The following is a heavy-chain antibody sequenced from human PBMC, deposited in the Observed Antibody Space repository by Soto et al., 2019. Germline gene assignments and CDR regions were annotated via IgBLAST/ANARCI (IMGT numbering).Heavy chain of an antibody. CDR1: GGSISSGDYY. J-gene: IGHJ6*01. CDR2: IYYSGST. CDR3: ARVTTISIINRGLGYYDSSGMPFFGMDV. V-gene: IGHV4-30-4*01. D-gene: IGHD3-22*01. Sequence: QVQLQESGPGLVKPSQTLSLTCTVSGGSISSGDYYWSWIRQPPGKGLEWIGYIYYSGSTYYNPSLKSRVTISVDTSKNQFSLKLSSVTAADTAVYYCARVTTISIINRGLGYYDSSGMPFFGMDVW.